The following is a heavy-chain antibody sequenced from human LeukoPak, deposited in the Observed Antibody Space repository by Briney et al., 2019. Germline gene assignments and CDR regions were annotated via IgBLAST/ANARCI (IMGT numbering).Heavy chain of an antibody. V-gene: IGHV4-30-4*01. CDR3: ARFFTGHLYFDL. CDR1: GGSISSGDYY. Sequence: SETLSLTCTVSGGSISSGDYYWSWIRQPPGKGLEWIGYIYYSGGTYYNPSLKSRVTISVDTSKNQFSLKLSSVTAADTAVYYCARFFTGHLYFDLWGRGTLVTVSS. CDR2: IYYSGGT. J-gene: IGHJ2*01.